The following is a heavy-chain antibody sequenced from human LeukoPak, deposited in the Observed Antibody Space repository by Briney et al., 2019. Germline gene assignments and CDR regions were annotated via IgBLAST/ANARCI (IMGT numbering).Heavy chain of an antibody. CDR3: ARVDTMIVAEGDAFDI. V-gene: IGHV1-2*02. D-gene: IGHD3-22*01. CDR2: INPNSGGT. J-gene: IGHJ3*02. CDR1: GYTFTGYY. Sequence: ASVKVSCKASGYTFTGYYMHWVRQAPGQGLEWMGWINPNSGGTNYAQKFQGRVTMTRDTSISTAYMKLSRLRSDDTAVYYCARVDTMIVAEGDAFDIWGQGTMVTVSS.